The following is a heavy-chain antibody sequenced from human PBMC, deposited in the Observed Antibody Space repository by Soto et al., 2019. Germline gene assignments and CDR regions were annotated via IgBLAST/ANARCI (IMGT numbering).Heavy chain of an antibody. J-gene: IGHJ4*02. V-gene: IGHV1-3*04. Sequence: ASVKVSCKTSGYTFTDYPIHWVRQAPRQRLEWMGWLNSDTGKAEYSRAFKGRLTISRDVSATTVYMQLRSLTSEDTAIYFCGRVKVIKTDYWGQGTMVTVSS. CDR2: LNSDTGKA. CDR1: GYTFTDYP. CDR3: GRVKVIKTDY.